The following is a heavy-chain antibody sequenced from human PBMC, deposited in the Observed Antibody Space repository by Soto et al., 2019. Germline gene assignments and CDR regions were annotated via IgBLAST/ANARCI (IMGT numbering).Heavy chain of an antibody. CDR2: IIPIFGTA. J-gene: IGHJ6*02. Sequence: SVKVSCKASGGTFSSYAISWVRQAPGQGLEWMGGIIPIFGTANYAQKFQGRVTITADESTSTAYMELSSLRSEDTAVYYCARDSNYDFWSSIHYYYGMDVWGQGTTVTVSS. D-gene: IGHD3-3*01. V-gene: IGHV1-69*13. CDR1: GGTFSSYA. CDR3: ARDSNYDFWSSIHYYYGMDV.